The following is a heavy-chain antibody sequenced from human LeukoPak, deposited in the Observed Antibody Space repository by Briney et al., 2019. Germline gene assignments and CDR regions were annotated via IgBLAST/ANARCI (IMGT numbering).Heavy chain of an antibody. J-gene: IGHJ6*02. V-gene: IGHV3-21*01. CDR2: ISSSSSYI. D-gene: IGHD2-2*01. Sequence: GGSLRLSCAASGFTFSSYSMNWVRQAPGKGLEWVSSISSSSSYIYYADSVKGRFTISRDNAKNSLYLQMNSLRAEDTAVYYCARDSVGDIVVVPAARGMDVWGQGTTVTVSS. CDR3: ARDSVGDIVVVPAARGMDV. CDR1: GFTFSSYS.